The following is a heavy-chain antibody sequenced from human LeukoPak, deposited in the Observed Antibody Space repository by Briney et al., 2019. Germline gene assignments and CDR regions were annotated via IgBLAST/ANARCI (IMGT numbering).Heavy chain of an antibody. CDR2: INPGDSDT. CDR1: GYSFTTYW. Sequence: PGESLKISCKGSGYSFTTYWIGWVRQMPGKGLEYMGIINPGDSDTRYSPSFQGQVTISVDKSISTAYLQWSSLKASDTAMYYCASPRVGATAFDIWGQGTMVTVSS. D-gene: IGHD1-26*01. V-gene: IGHV5-51*01. CDR3: ASPRVGATAFDI. J-gene: IGHJ3*02.